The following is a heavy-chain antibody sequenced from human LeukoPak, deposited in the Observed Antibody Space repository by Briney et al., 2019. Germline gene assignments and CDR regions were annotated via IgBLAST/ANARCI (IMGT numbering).Heavy chain of an antibody. Sequence: GASVTVSCKASGYTFTSYYMHWVRQAPGQGLEWMGWINPNSGGTNYAQKFQGRVTMTRDTSISTAYMELSRLRSDDTAVYYCARAPKRYCSGGSCSEPVDYWGQGTLVTVSS. CDR2: INPNSGGT. CDR3: ARAPKRYCSGGSCSEPVDY. CDR1: GYTFTSYY. J-gene: IGHJ4*02. D-gene: IGHD2-15*01. V-gene: IGHV1-2*02.